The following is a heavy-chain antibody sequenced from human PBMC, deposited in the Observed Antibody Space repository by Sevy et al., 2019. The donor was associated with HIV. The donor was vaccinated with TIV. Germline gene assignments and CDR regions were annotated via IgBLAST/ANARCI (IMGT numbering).Heavy chain of an antibody. V-gene: IGHV3-30*18. CDR3: SKDRGGRHSSGWYGDFAS. D-gene: IGHD6-19*01. CDR1: GFTFSDYG. J-gene: IGHJ4*01. CDR2: ISSDGNNK. Sequence: GGSLRLSCAASGFTFSDYGMHWVRQAPGKGLEWVAVISSDGNNKYYLDSVKDRFTISRDNSWNTLYLQMDSLRPEDTAMYFCSKDRGGRHSSGWYGDFASWGQGTLVTVSS.